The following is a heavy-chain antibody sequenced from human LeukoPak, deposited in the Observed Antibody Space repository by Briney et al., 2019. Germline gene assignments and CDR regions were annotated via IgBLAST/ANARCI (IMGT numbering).Heavy chain of an antibody. J-gene: IGHJ6*03. V-gene: IGHV3-53*01. CDR2: IYSGGST. CDR1: GFTVSSNY. Sequence: PGGSLRLSCAASGFTVSSNYMSWVRQAPGKGLEWVSVIYSGGSTYYADSVKGRFTISIDNSKNTLYLQMNSLRADDTAVYYCARAAGQLVSYYYYYYMDVWGKGTTVSVSS. CDR3: ARAAGQLVSYYYYYYMDV. D-gene: IGHD6-13*01.